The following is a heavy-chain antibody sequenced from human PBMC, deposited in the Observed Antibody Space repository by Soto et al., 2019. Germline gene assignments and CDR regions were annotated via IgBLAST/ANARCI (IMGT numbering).Heavy chain of an antibody. CDR1: GFTFSNYA. CDR3: AKEGTSGLYYFDY. CDR2: ISGGGDTS. Sequence: GGSLRLSCAVSGFTFSNYAISWVRQAPGKGLEWVSIISGGGDTSYYADSVKGRFTISRDNSRNTLYLQMNSLRAGDSAKYYRAKEGTSGLYYFDYWGQGTLVTVSS. D-gene: IGHD6-19*01. V-gene: IGHV3-23*01. J-gene: IGHJ4*02.